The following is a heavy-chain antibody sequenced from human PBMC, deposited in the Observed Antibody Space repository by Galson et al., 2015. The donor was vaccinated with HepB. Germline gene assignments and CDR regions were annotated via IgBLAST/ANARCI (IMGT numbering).Heavy chain of an antibody. V-gene: IGHV6-1*01. CDR2: TYYRSKWYN. Sequence: CAISGDSVSSNSAAWNWIRQSPSRGLEWLGRTYYRSKWYNDYAVSVKSRITINPDTSKNQFSLQLNSVTPEDTAVYYCAREGRGSCSSGSSYCSDPCCPGSLVPATS. J-gene: IGHJ5*02. CDR3: AREGRGSCSSGSSYCSDP. CDR1: GDSVSSNSAA. D-gene: IGHD2-15*01.